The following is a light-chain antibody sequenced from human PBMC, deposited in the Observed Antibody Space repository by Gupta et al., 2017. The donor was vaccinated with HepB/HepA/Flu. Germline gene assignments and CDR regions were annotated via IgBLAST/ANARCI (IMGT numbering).Light chain of an antibody. V-gene: IGKV3-20*01. CDR1: QSVSSSY. CDR3: QQYGSSPRT. CDR2: GAS. J-gene: IGKJ1*01. Sequence: EIVLTQSPGTLSLSPGERATLPCRASQSVSSSYLAWYQQKPGQAPRLLIYGASSRATGIPYRFSGSGSGTDFTLTISRLEPEYFAVYYCQQYGSSPRTFGQGTKVEIK.